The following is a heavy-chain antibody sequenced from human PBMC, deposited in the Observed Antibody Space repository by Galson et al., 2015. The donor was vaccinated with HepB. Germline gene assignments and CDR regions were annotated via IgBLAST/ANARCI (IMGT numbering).Heavy chain of an antibody. CDR1: GYTFTSYD. Sequence: SVKVSCKASGYTFTSYDINWVRQATGQGLEWMGWMNPNSGNTGYAQKFQGRVTMTRNTSISTAYMELSSLRSEDTAVYYCARRMVTSYYYYYGMDVWGQGTTVTVSS. V-gene: IGHV1-8*01. D-gene: IGHD5-18*01. CDR3: ARRMVTSYYYYYGMDV. J-gene: IGHJ6*02. CDR2: MNPNSGNT.